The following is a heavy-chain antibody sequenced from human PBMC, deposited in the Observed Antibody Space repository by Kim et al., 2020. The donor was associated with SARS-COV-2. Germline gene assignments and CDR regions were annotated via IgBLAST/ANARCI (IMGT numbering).Heavy chain of an antibody. J-gene: IGHJ6*02. D-gene: IGHD6-13*01. Sequence: GGSLRLSCAASGFTFSSYDMHWVRQATGKGLEWVSAIGTAGDTYYPGSVKGRFTISRENAKNSLYLQMNSLRAGDTAVYYCARAPDSSSWSRPTSMDVWGQGTTVTVSS. V-gene: IGHV3-13*04. CDR2: IGTAGDT. CDR3: ARAPDSSSWSRPTSMDV. CDR1: GFTFSSYD.